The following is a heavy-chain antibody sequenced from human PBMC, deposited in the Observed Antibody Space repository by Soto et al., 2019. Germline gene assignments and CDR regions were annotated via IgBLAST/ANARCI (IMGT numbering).Heavy chain of an antibody. CDR3: GRGPSPRAPAGGTPYYYAMDV. CDR1: GYDFTAYD. Sequence: ASVKVSCKASGYDFTAYDINWVRQASGQGLEWMGWMNPINGATGSARRFQGRVSMTRNTATNTAYLELTSLRSYDTAVYYCGRGPSPRAPAGGTPYYYAMDVWGQGTTVTVSS. D-gene: IGHD6-13*01. CDR2: MNPINGAT. V-gene: IGHV1-8*02. J-gene: IGHJ6*02.